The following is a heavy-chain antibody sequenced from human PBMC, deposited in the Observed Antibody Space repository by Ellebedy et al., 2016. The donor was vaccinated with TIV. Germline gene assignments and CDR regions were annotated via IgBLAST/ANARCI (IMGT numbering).Heavy chain of an antibody. CDR2: IYWNDDK. Sequence: SGPTLVKPTQTLTLTCTFSGFSLNTSGVGVGWIRQPPGKALEWLALIYWNDDKRYNPSLESITITKDTSKNQVVLAMTNMDPVDTATYYCAHKPSGGTTWFDYWGQGTLVTVSS. CDR3: AHKPSGGTTWFDY. V-gene: IGHV2-5*01. J-gene: IGHJ4*02. D-gene: IGHD3-10*01. CDR1: GFSLNTSGVG.